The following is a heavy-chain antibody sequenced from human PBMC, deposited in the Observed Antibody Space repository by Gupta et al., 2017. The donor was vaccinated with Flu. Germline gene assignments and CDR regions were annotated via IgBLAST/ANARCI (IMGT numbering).Heavy chain of an antibody. Sequence: QVQLLQSGGEVKKPGASLKVSCKTSDYNFIDYGLSWVRQSPGRGLEWKGWISVNNGNTNYAQRFQDRVTMTTDTATSTAYMELRSLTSDDTAVYFCVRQAGYYFDYWGQGTLVTVSS. CDR3: VRQAGYYFDY. CDR2: ISVNNGNT. V-gene: IGHV1-18*01. D-gene: IGHD6-13*01. J-gene: IGHJ4*02. CDR1: DYNFIDYG.